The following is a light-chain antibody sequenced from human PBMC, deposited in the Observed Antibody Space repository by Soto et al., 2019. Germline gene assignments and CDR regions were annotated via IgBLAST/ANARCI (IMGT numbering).Light chain of an antibody. CDR1: RSVTNN. Sequence: EIVLTQSPGTLSLSPGERATLSCRASRSVTNNYLAWYQQKPGQAPRLVIYGASNRATGIPARFSGSGSGAEFTLTISSLQSEDFAIYYCQQYNNWPWTFGQGTKVDIK. J-gene: IGKJ1*01. CDR2: GAS. CDR3: QQYNNWPWT. V-gene: IGKV3-15*01.